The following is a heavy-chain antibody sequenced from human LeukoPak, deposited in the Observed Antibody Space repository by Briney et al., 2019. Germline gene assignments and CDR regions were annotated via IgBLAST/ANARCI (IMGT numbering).Heavy chain of an antibody. CDR3: ARGSRYFDWSWGY. CDR2: INHSGST. V-gene: IGHV4-34*01. CDR1: GGSFSGYY. J-gene: IGHJ4*02. D-gene: IGHD3-9*01. Sequence: PSETLSLTCAVYGGSFSGYYWSWIRQPPGKGLEWIGEINHSGSTNYNPSLKSRVTISVDTSKNQFSLKLSSVTAADTAVYYCARGSRYFDWSWGYWGQGTLVTVSS.